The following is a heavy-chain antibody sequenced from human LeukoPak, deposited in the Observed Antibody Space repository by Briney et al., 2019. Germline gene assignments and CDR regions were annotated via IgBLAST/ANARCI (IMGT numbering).Heavy chain of an antibody. D-gene: IGHD6-19*01. CDR3: ARESIAVAGAPFDY. CDR2: ISSGSTI. V-gene: IGHV3-48*03. CDR1: GFTFCSYE. J-gene: IGHJ4*02. Sequence: GGSLRLSCAASGFTFCSYEMNWVRQAPGKGLEWVSYISSGSTIYDADSVKGRFTISRDNAKNSLYLQMNSLRAEDTAVYYCARESIAVAGAPFDYWGQGTLVTVSS.